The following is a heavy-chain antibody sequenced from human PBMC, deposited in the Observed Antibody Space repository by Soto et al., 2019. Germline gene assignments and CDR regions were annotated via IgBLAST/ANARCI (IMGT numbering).Heavy chain of an antibody. Sequence: GSLRLSCAAXGFTFSSYAMSWVRQAPGKGLEWVSAISGSGGSTYYADSVKGRFTISRDNSKNTLYLQMNSLRAEDTAVYYCAKKYSIVVVNYFDYWGQGTLVTVSS. J-gene: IGHJ4*02. CDR3: AKKYSIVVVNYFDY. D-gene: IGHD3-22*01. V-gene: IGHV3-23*01. CDR1: GFTFSSYA. CDR2: ISGSGGST.